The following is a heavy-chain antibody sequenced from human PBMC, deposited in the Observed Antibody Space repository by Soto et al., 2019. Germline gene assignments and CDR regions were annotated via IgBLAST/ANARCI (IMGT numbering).Heavy chain of an antibody. CDR1: GYSFNSYW. J-gene: IGHJ4*02. CDR2: VHPGNSDI. Sequence: GESLMISCKASGYSFNSYWIGWVRQMPGKGLEWMGIVHPGNSDIRYSPSFQGQVTVSVDRSISTAYLQWSSLKASDTAMYYCAALTGATFHWGQGTLVTVYS. CDR3: AALTGATFH. V-gene: IGHV5-51*01. D-gene: IGHD1-20*01.